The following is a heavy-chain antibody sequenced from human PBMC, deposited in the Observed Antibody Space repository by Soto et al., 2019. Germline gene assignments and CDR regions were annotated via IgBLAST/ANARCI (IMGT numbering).Heavy chain of an antibody. D-gene: IGHD3-3*01. J-gene: IGHJ6*02. CDR1: GGTFSSYA. Sequence: SVKVSCKASGGTFSSYAISWVRQAPGQGLEWMGGIIPIFGTANYAQKFQGRVTITADESTSTAYMELSSLRSEDTAVYYCARGREYYDFWSGYPTYYYYYGMDVWG. CDR3: ARGREYYDFWSGYPTYYYYYGMDV. V-gene: IGHV1-69*13. CDR2: IIPIFGTA.